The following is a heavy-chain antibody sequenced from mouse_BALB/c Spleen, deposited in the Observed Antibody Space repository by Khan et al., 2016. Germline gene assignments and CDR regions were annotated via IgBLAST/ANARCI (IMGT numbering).Heavy chain of an antibody. V-gene: IGHV3-1*02. Sequence: EVQLQESGPDLVKPSRSLSLTCTVTDFSITSDYSWHWIRQFPGNKLEWMGYIHYSGSTNYNPSLKSRISITRDTSKNQFFLQLNSVTTEDTATFYCARYYYGGAPWFAYWGQGTLVTVSA. CDR2: IHYSGST. CDR1: DFSITSDYS. CDR3: ARYYYGGAPWFAY. J-gene: IGHJ3*01. D-gene: IGHD1-1*01.